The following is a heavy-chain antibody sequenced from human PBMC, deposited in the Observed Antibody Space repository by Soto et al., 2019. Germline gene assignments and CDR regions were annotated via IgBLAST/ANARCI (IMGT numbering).Heavy chain of an antibody. V-gene: IGHV5-51*01. Sequence: PGESLKISCKGSGYSFTSYWIGWVRQMPGKGLEWMGIIYPGDSDTRYSPSFQGQVTISADKSISTAYLQWSSLKASDTAMYYCARHVGTIRWAAAATFDYWGQGTLVTVSS. D-gene: IGHD6-13*01. CDR1: GYSFTSYW. CDR2: IYPGDSDT. J-gene: IGHJ4*02. CDR3: ARHVGTIRWAAAATFDY.